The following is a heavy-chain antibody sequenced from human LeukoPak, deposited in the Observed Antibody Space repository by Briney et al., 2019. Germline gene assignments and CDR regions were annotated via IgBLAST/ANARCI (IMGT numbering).Heavy chain of an antibody. D-gene: IGHD2-2*01. CDR1: GYTFTGDY. V-gene: IGHV1-2*02. CDR3: ERGYCSSTCSLDP. CDR2: INPNIGGT. J-gene: IGHJ5*02. Sequence: ASVNVSCKASGYTFTGDYMHWGRQAPGQGLEWMGWINPNIGGTNYAQKFQGRVTMTRDTSISTASMALRRLSSEDTAVYYCERGYCSSTCSLDPWGQGPLVTVSS.